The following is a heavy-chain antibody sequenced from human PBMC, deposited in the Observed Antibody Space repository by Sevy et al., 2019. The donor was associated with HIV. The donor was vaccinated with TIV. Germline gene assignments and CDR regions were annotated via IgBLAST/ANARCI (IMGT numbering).Heavy chain of an antibody. CDR2: ISSSSSYI. J-gene: IGHJ3*02. CDR3: ARDHNYYDSSGYLLGAFDI. CDR1: GFTFSSYS. V-gene: IGHV3-21*01. D-gene: IGHD3-22*01. Sequence: GGSLRLSCAASGFTFSSYSMNWVRQAPGKGLEWVSSISSSSSYIYYVDSVKGRFTISRDNAKNSLYLQMNSLRAEDTAVYYYARDHNYYDSSGYLLGAFDIWGQGTMVTVSS.